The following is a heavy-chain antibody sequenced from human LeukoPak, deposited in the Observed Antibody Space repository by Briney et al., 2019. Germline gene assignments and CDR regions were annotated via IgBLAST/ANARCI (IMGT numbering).Heavy chain of an antibody. Sequence: GGSLRLSCAASGFTFSRYSMNWVRQAPGKGLEWVSSISSSSSYIYYADSVKGRFTISRDNAKNSLYLQMNSLRAEDTAVYYCARDRGGCSGYAFDIWGQGTMVTVSS. D-gene: IGHD2-15*01. CDR2: ISSSSSYI. CDR3: ARDRGGCSGYAFDI. J-gene: IGHJ3*02. V-gene: IGHV3-21*01. CDR1: GFTFSRYS.